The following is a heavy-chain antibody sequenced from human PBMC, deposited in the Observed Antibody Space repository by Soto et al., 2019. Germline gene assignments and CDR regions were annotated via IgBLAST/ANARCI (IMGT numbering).Heavy chain of an antibody. J-gene: IGHJ6*03. V-gene: IGHV4-31*03. CDR2: IYYSGST. CDR1: GGSISSGGYY. D-gene: IGHD3-9*01. CDR3: ARVYFDYDILTGYYSYYYMDV. Sequence: PSETLSLTCTVSGGSISSGGYYWSWIRQHPGKGLEWIGYIYYSGSTYYNPSLKSRVTISVDTSKNQFSLKLSSVTAADTAVYYCARVYFDYDILTGYYSYYYMDVWGKGTTVTVSS.